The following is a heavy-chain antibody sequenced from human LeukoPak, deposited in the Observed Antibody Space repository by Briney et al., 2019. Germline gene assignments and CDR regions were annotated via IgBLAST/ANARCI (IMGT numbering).Heavy chain of an antibody. V-gene: IGHV4-30-2*01. CDR3: ARADFWSGYYYGMDV. CDR2: IYHSGST. CDR1: GGPISSGGYS. D-gene: IGHD3-3*01. J-gene: IGHJ6*02. Sequence: SETLSLTCAVSGGPISSGGYSWSWIRQPPGKGLEWIGYIYHSGSTYYNPSLKSRVTISVDRSKNQFSLKLSSVTAADTAVYYCARADFWSGYYYGMDVWGQGTTVTVSS.